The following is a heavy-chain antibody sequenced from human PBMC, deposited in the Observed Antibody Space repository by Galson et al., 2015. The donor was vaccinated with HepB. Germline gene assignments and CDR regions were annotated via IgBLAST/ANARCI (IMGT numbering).Heavy chain of an antibody. J-gene: IGHJ6*02. CDR1: GYSFTSYW. CDR3: ARHYGSGSYYSGMDV. CDR2: IDPSDSYT. Sequence: QSGAEVKKPGESLRISCKGSGYSFTSYWISWVRQMPGKGLEWMGRIDPSDSYTNYSPSFQGHVTISADKSISTAYLQWSSLKASDTAMYYCARHYGSGSYYSGMDVWGQGTTVTVSS. V-gene: IGHV5-10-1*01. D-gene: IGHD3-10*01.